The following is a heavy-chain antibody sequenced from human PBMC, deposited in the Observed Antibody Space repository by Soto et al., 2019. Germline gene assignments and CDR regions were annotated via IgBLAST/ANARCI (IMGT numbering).Heavy chain of an antibody. Sequence: GASVKVSCKASGYTFTSYAMHWVRQAPGQRLEWMGWINAGNGNTKYSQKFQGRVTITRDTSASTAYMELSSLRSGDTAVYYCARLGYDFRPYVADWGQGTLVTVSS. V-gene: IGHV1-3*01. CDR2: INAGNGNT. D-gene: IGHD3-3*01. J-gene: IGHJ4*02. CDR1: GYTFTSYA. CDR3: ARLGYDFRPYVAD.